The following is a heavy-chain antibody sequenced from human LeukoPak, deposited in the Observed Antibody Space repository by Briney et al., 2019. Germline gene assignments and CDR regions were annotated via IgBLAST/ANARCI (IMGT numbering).Heavy chain of an antibody. CDR2: IYNHGRT. D-gene: IGHD1-26*01. J-gene: IGHJ2*01. CDR3: ARGLAGAHSGAIYSDL. CDR1: GGSVSSGNYY. Sequence: SETLSLTCTVSGGSVSSGNYYWTWIRQPPGKGLEWIGVIYNHGRTEYNPSLKSRVTISFYTSANEVSLKLRSVTAADTAVYYCARGLAGAHSGAIYSDLWGRGTVVTVSS. V-gene: IGHV4-61*01.